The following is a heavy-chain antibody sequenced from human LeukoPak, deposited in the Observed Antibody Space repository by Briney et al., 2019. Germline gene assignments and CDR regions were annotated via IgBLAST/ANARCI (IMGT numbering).Heavy chain of an antibody. CDR2: IYYSGST. Sequence: SETLSLTCTVSGGSISSYYWSWIRQPPGKGLEWIGYIYYSGSTNYNPSLKSRVTISVDTSKNQSSLKLSSVTAADTAVYYCARQMYYYDSSGYYHKIFDYWGQGTLVTVSS. V-gene: IGHV4-59*01. D-gene: IGHD3-22*01. J-gene: IGHJ4*02. CDR3: ARQMYYYDSSGYYHKIFDY. CDR1: GGSISSYY.